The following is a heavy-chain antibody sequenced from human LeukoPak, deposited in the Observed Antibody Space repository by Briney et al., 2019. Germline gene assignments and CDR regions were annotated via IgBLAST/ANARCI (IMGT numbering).Heavy chain of an antibody. V-gene: IGHV3-73*01. CDR1: GFTFSGSA. Sequence: PGGSLRLSCATSGFTFSGSAIHWVRQASGKGLEWVGRIRSKANSCATTDAASVKGRFTISRDDSKNTAYLQMNSLKTEDTAVYYCTRPSYDSSVSGVVYWGQGTLVTVSS. CDR2: IRSKANSCAT. J-gene: IGHJ4*02. D-gene: IGHD3-22*01. CDR3: TRPSYDSSVSGVVY.